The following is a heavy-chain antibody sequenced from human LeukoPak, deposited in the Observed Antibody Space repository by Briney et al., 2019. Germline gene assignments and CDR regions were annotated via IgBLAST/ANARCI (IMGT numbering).Heavy chain of an antibody. D-gene: IGHD6-13*01. CDR3: ARHVGIAAAVDY. CDR1: GGSFSGYY. J-gene: IGHJ4*02. Sequence: PSETLSLTCAVYGGSFSGYYWSWIRQPPGKGLEWIGSIYYSGSTYYNPSLKSRVTISVDMSKNQFSLKLSSVTAADTAVYYCARHVGIAAAVDYWGQGTLVTVSS. CDR2: IYYSGST. V-gene: IGHV4-34*01.